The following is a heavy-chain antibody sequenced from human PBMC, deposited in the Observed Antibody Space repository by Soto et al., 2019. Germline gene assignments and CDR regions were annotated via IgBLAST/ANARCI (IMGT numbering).Heavy chain of an antibody. Sequence: ESGGGLVEPGGSLRLSCAASGFNFINAWMHWVRQAPGKGLEWVGRIKSKADGETTDYAAPVKGRFIISRDDSKNTLYLQINSLKMEDTAVYYCSALGVWGQGTKVTVSS. CDR1: GFNFINAW. CDR3: SALGV. V-gene: IGHV3-15*07. J-gene: IGHJ6*02. D-gene: IGHD1-26*01. CDR2: IKSKADGETT.